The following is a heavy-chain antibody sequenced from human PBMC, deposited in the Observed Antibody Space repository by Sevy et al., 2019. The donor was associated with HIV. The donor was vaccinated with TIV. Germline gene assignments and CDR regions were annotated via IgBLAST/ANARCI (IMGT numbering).Heavy chain of an antibody. CDR1: GFTFSSYG. D-gene: IGHD2-15*01. Sequence: GGSLRLSCAASGFTFSSYGMHWVRQAPGKGLEWVAVIWYDGSNKYYADSVKGRFTISRDNSKNTLYLQMNSLRAEDTAVYYCAREGGYCSGGSCWRAFDIWGQGTMVTVSS. CDR2: IWYDGSNK. V-gene: IGHV3-33*01. CDR3: AREGGYCSGGSCWRAFDI. J-gene: IGHJ3*02.